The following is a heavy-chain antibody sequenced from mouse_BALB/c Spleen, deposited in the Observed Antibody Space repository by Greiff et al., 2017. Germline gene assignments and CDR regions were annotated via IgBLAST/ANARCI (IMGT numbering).Heavy chain of an antibody. Sequence: VQLQQSGAELAKPGASVKMSCKASGYTFTSYWMHWVKQRPGQGLEWIGYINPSTGYTEYNQKFKDKATLTADKSSSTAYMQLSSLTSEDSAVYYCARRENWSYWYFDVWGAGTTVTVSS. J-gene: IGHJ1*01. CDR2: INPSTGYT. CDR1: GYTFTSYW. CDR3: ARRENWSYWYFDV. V-gene: IGHV1-7*01. D-gene: IGHD4-1*01.